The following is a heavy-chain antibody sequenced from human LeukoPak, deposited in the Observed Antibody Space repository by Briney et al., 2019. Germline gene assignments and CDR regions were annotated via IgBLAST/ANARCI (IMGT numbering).Heavy chain of an antibody. CDR1: GGSISRYY. V-gene: IGHV4-59*01. Sequence: SETLSLTCTDSGGSISRYYWSWIRQPPGKGLEWIGYIYYSGNTNYNPSLKSRVSISIDTSKNQFSLQLSSVTAADTAVYYCARDRDSSGLRDFDLWGRGTLVTVSA. CDR3: ARDRDSSGLRDFDL. J-gene: IGHJ2*01. D-gene: IGHD3-22*01. CDR2: IYYSGNT.